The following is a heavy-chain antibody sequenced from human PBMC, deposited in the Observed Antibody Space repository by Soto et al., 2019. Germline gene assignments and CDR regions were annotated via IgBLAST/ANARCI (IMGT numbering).Heavy chain of an antibody. CDR1: GGSISSYY. V-gene: IGHV4-59*08. CDR3: ARQRVYYMDV. J-gene: IGHJ6*03. CDR2: IYYSGST. Sequence: QVQLQESGPGLVKPSETLSLTCTVSGGSISSYYWSWIRQPPGKGLEWIGYIYYSGSTNYTPPLKSRVTISVDTSKHQLSLKLSSVTAADTAVYYCARQRVYYMDVWGKGTTVTVSS.